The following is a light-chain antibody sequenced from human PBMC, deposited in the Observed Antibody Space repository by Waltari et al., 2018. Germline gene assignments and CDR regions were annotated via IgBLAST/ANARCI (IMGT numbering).Light chain of an antibody. CDR2: EGS. Sequence: QSALTQPASVSGSPGQSITISCTGTSSDVGSYNLVSWYQQHPGKAPKLMIYEGSKRPSRVSNRFSCSKSGSTASLTICGLQAEDEADYYCCSYAGSSWVFGGGTKLTFL. CDR3: CSYAGSSWV. CDR1: SSDVGSYNL. J-gene: IGLJ3*02. V-gene: IGLV2-23*01.